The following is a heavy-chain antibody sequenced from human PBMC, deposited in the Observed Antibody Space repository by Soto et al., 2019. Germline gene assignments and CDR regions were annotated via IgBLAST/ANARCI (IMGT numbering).Heavy chain of an antibody. V-gene: IGHV1-18*01. J-gene: IGHJ6*02. Sequence: ASVKVSCKASGYTFTSYGISWVRQAPGQGLEWMGWISAYNGNTNYAQNLQGRVTLTTDTSTSTAYMELRSLRSNDTAVYYCAMVDVYVTPSPQDVWGQGTTVTVSS. D-gene: IGHD3-16*01. CDR1: GYTFTSYG. CDR2: ISAYNGNT. CDR3: AMVDVYVTPSPQDV.